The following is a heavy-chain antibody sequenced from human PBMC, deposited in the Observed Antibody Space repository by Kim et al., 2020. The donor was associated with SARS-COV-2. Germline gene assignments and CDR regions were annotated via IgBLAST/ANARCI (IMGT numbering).Heavy chain of an antibody. CDR2: I. CDR3: VRERMGGAFDM. D-gene: IGHD3-16*01. J-gene: IGHJ3*02. V-gene: IGHV3-48*02. Sequence: IYYADSVESRFTIYRDNANNSLFLQMNSLRDEDTALYYCVRERMGGAFDMEDQGTMVTVSS.